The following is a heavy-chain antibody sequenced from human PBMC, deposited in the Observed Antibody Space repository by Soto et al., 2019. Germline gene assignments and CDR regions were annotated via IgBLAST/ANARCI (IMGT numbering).Heavy chain of an antibody. D-gene: IGHD3-22*01. J-gene: IGHJ4*02. CDR2: ISAYNGNT. CDR3: AXTYDYDSSGYYPGPNDY. V-gene: IGHV1-18*01. CDR1: GYTFTSYG. Sequence: ASVKVSCKASGYTFTSYGISWVRQAPGQGLEWMGWISAYNGNTNYAQKLQGRVTMTTDTSTSTAYMELRSLRSDDTAVYYCAXTYDYDSSGYYPGPNDYWGQGTLVTVSS.